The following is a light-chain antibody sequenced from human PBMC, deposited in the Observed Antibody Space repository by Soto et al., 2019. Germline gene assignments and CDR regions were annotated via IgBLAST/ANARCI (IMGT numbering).Light chain of an antibody. CDR2: DVT. V-gene: IGLV2-14*01. CDR3: SSYTRISAYM. J-gene: IGLJ6*01. Sequence: QSVLTQPASVSGSPGQSITISCTGTSSDVGGYNFVSWYQQHPDKAPKLMIYDVTNRPSGVSNRFSGSKSGNPASLTISGLQAEDEVDYYSSSYTRISAYMFGSGTKVTVL. CDR1: SSDVGGYNF.